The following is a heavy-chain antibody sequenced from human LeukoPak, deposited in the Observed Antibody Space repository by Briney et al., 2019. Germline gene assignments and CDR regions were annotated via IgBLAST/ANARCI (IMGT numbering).Heavy chain of an antibody. CDR2: INPNSGGT. J-gene: IGHJ4*02. Sequence: ASVKVSCKASGYTFTGYYMHWVRQAPGQGLEWMGWINPNSGGTNYAQKFQGRVTMTRDTSISTAYMELSRLRSDDTTVYYCARGRYYYDSSGYYRGIDYWGQGTLVTVSS. CDR1: GYTFTGYY. D-gene: IGHD3-22*01. CDR3: ARGRYYYDSSGYYRGIDY. V-gene: IGHV1-2*02.